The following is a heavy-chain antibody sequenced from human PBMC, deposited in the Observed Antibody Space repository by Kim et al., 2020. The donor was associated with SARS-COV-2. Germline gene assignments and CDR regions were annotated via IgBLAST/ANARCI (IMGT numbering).Heavy chain of an antibody. CDR3: VRDPKRGYSYGWGAFDI. Sequence: GGSLRLSCAGSGFTFSSYAMHWVRRAPGKGLEWVAIISDDGSNKNYADSVKGRFTISRDNSKNTLYLQMNSLRAEDTAVFYCVRDPKRGYSYGWGAFDIWGQGTMVTVSS. J-gene: IGHJ3*02. CDR2: ISDDGSNK. V-gene: IGHV3-30*04. D-gene: IGHD5-18*01. CDR1: GFTFSSYA.